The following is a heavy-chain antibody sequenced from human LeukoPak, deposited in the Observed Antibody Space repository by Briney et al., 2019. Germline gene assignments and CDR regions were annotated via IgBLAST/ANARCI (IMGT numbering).Heavy chain of an antibody. CDR1: GGSISSYY. CDR2: IYYSGST. J-gene: IGHJ4*02. V-gene: IGHV4-59*08. Sequence: SETLSLTCTVSGGSISSYYWSWIRQPPGKGLEWIGYIYYSGSTNYNPSLKSRVTISVDTSKNQFSLKLSSVTAADTAVYYCARTTVPTFYFDHWGQGSLVTVSS. CDR3: ARTTVPTFYFDH. D-gene: IGHD4-17*01.